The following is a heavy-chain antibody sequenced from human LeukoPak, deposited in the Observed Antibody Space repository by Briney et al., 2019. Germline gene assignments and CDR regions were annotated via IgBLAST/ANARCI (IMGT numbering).Heavy chain of an antibody. CDR2: AYYRSQWYN. CDR1: GDSVSSNSGA. Sequence: SQTLSLTCAIFGDSVSSNSGAWNWIRQSPSRGLEWLGRAYYRSQWYNDYAFSVKGRIAINADTSKNHFSLQLNSVTPEDTAVYYCARLLGYCSSTNCYSNFDYWGQGTLVTVSS. V-gene: IGHV6-1*01. D-gene: IGHD2-2*02. CDR3: ARLLGYCSSTNCYSNFDY. J-gene: IGHJ4*02.